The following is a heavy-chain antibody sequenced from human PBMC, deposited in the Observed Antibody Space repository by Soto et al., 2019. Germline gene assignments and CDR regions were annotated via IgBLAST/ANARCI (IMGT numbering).Heavy chain of an antibody. D-gene: IGHD3-22*01. CDR2: INHSGST. J-gene: IGHJ5*02. CDR1: GGSFSGYY. Sequence: QVQLQQWGAGLLKPSETLSLTCAVYGGSFSGYYWSWIRQPPGKGLEWIGEINHSGSTNYNPSLKSRVTISVDKSKNQFSLKLISVTAADTAVYYCARRTSLCSSGYYLTSNWFDPWGQGTLVTVSS. V-gene: IGHV4-34*01. CDR3: ARRTSLCSSGYYLTSNWFDP.